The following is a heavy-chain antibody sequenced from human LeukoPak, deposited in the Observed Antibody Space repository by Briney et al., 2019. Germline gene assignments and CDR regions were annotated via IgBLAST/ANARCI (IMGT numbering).Heavy chain of an antibody. V-gene: IGHV4-31*03. CDR3: ARNPETASFDY. D-gene: IGHD1-1*01. CDR2: IFYSGST. J-gene: IGHJ4*02. CDR1: GGSVSGPGYY. Sequence: PSETLSLTCTVSGGSVSGPGYYWGWIRQHPGKGLEWIGYIFYSGSTYYNPSLRNRVTISVDTSMNQFSLNLYSVTAADTAVYYCARNPETASFDYWGQGTLVTVSS.